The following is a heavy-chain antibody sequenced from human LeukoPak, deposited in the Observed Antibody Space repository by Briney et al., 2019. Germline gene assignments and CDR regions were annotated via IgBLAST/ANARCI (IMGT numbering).Heavy chain of an antibody. CDR2: IKQDGSEK. V-gene: IGHV3-7*01. CDR1: GFTFSSYW. CDR3: ARKNGLDY. Sequence: PGGSLRLSCAASGFTFSSYWMSWVRQPPGKGLEWVANIKQDGSEKYYVDSVRGRLTISRDNAKNSLYLQMNSVRAEDTAVYYCARKNGLDYWGQGTLVTVSS. J-gene: IGHJ4*02.